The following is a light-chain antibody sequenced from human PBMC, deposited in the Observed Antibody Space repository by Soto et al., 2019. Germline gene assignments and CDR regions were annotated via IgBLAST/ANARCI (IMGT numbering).Light chain of an antibody. V-gene: IGKV1-5*03. CDR2: KAS. Sequence: DIQMTQSPSTLTASVGDRVTITCRASQSISSWLAWYQQQPGKATKLLIYKASSLESGVTSRFSGSGSGTEFTLTISSLQPDDFATYYCQQYSSYPTWTFGQGTKVDIK. J-gene: IGKJ1*01. CDR1: QSISSW. CDR3: QQYSSYPTWT.